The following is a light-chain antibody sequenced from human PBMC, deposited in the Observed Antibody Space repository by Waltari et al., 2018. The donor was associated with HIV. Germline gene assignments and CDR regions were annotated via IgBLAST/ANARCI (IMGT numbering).Light chain of an antibody. J-gene: IGLJ2*01. CDR1: SRDVGRYHL. V-gene: IGLV2-23*01. Sequence: QSALTQPASLSGCPGQSITISCTGTSRDVGRYHLVSRYQQHPGKAPKFMIYEGSKRPSGVSNRFSGSKSGNTASLTISGLQAEDEADYYCCSYAGSSTFVVFGGGTKLTVL. CDR2: EGS. CDR3: CSYAGSSTFVV.